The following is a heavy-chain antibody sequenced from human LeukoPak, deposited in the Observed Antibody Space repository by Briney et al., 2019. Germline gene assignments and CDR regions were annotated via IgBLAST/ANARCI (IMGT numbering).Heavy chain of an antibody. D-gene: IGHD3-22*01. CDR1: GFTFSSYN. J-gene: IGHJ4*02. Sequence: GGSLRLSCAASGFTFSSYNMNWVRQAPGKGPEWVSFIYSGGNTHYSDSVKGRFTISRDNSKNTLYLQMNSLRAEDTAVYYCARRAGDYSHPYDYWGQGALVTVSS. CDR2: IYSGGNT. V-gene: IGHV3-53*01. CDR3: ARRAGDYSHPYDY.